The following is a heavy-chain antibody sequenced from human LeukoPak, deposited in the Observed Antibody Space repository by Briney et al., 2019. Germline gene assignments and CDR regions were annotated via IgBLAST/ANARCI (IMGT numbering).Heavy chain of an antibody. CDR3: ARYDDSSGYYSRHGAFGI. Sequence: KPSETLSLTCTVSGGSISSSSYYWGWIRQPPGKGLEWIGSIYYSGSTYYNPSLKRRVTISVDTSKNQFSLKLSSVTAADTAVYYCARYDDSSGYYSRHGAFGIWGKGTTVTVSS. CDR1: GGSISSSSYY. V-gene: IGHV4-39*07. J-gene: IGHJ6*04. D-gene: IGHD3-22*01. CDR2: IYYSGST.